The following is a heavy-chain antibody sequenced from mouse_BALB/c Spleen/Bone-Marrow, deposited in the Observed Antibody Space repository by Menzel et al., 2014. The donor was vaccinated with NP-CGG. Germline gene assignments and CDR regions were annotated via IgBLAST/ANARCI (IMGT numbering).Heavy chain of an antibody. V-gene: IGHV5-17*02. CDR1: GFTFSSFG. CDR2: ISSGSSTI. CDR3: ARSWEYFDV. J-gene: IGHJ1*01. D-gene: IGHD4-1*01. Sequence: EVNVVESGGGLVQPGGSRKLSCAASGFTFSSFGMHWVRQAPEKGLEWVAYISSGSSTIYYADTVKGRFTISRDNPKNTLFLQMTSLRSEDTAMYYCARSWEYFDVWGAGTTVTVSS.